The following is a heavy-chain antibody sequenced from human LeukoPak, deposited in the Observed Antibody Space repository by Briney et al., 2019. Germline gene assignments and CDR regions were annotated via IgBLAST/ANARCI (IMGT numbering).Heavy chain of an antibody. CDR1: GFTFSSSA. V-gene: IGHV3-23*01. CDR2: ISGSGGTI. J-gene: IGHJ4*02. Sequence: GGSLRLSCAASGFTFSSSAMSWVRRAPGKGLEWVSGISGSGGTIYHADSVKGRFTISRDNSKNTLYLQMNSLRAEDTAVYYCAKDTTVTLGGVFDSWGQGTLVTVSS. D-gene: IGHD4-17*01. CDR3: AKDTTVTLGGVFDS.